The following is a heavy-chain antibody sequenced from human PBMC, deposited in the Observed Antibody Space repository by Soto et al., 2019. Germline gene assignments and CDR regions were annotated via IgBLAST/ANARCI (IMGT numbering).Heavy chain of an antibody. CDR2: IYHSGST. CDR3: ARVQNRDDFYFSLYFDY. Sequence: PSDTLSLTCAVSGGSISSGGYSWSWIRQPPGKGLEWIGYIYHSGSTYYNPSLKSRVTISVDRSKNQFSLKLSSVTAADTAVYYRARVQNRDDFYFSLYFDYWGQGTLVTVSS. J-gene: IGHJ4*02. D-gene: IGHD3-3*01. CDR1: GGSISSGGYS. V-gene: IGHV4-30-2*01.